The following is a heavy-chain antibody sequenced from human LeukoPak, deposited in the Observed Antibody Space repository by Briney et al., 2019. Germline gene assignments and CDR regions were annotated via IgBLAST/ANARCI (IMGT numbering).Heavy chain of an antibody. CDR2: ISSSSSYI. CDR1: GFTFSSYR. D-gene: IGHD5-24*01. J-gene: IGHJ5*02. CDR3: ARDNSVRDEAWWFNP. V-gene: IGHV3-21*04. Sequence: GGSLRLSCAASGFTFSSYRMNWVRQAPGRGLEWVSSISSSSSYIYYADSVKGRFTISRDNAKNSQYLQMNSLRAEDTAVYYCARDNSVRDEAWWFNPWGQGTLVTVSS.